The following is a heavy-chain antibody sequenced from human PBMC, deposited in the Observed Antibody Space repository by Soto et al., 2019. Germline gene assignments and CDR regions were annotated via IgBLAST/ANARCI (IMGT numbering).Heavy chain of an antibody. V-gene: IGHV4-59*01. CDR2: IYYTGNT. Sequence: QVRLQESGPGLVKPSETLSLTCTVSGGSISPSYWNWVRQPPGKRPEWIGCIYYTGNTHYNPSLKSRVTISRDTSKNQSSLELPSVTAADTAMYFCAAGLDHNKVGYWGQGTLVTVSS. CDR3: AAGLDHNKVGY. J-gene: IGHJ4*02. D-gene: IGHD2-2*03. CDR1: GGSISPSY.